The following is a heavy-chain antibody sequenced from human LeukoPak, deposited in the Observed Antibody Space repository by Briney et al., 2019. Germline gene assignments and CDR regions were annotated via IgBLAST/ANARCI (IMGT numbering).Heavy chain of an antibody. J-gene: IGHJ3*02. CDR2: ISSSSRYI. CDR3: ARDNGGETATPRAFDI. CDR1: GFNFSSYS. V-gene: IGHV3-21*01. D-gene: IGHD2-8*01. Sequence: AGESLRLSCAASGFNFSSYSMNWVGQAPSKGLEWVSSISSSSRYIYYADSVKGRFAISRDNAKNSLYLQMNSLRAEDTAVYYCARDNGGETATPRAFDIWGQGTMVTVSS.